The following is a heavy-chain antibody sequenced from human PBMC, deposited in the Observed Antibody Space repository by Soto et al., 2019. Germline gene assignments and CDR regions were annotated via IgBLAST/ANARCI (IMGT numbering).Heavy chain of an antibody. J-gene: IGHJ4*02. CDR1: GFTFSSYS. D-gene: IGHD6-13*01. CDR3: ARGSSNWAFYFDI. V-gene: IGHV3-48*02. CDR2: ITSSGTTV. Sequence: EVHLVESGGGLVQRGGSLRLSCAASGFTFSSYSLNWVRQAPGKGLEWVSYITSSGTTVYYADSVRGRFTISRDNAKNSLYLQMNSLRDDDTAVYYCARGSSNWAFYFDIWGQGTLVTVSS.